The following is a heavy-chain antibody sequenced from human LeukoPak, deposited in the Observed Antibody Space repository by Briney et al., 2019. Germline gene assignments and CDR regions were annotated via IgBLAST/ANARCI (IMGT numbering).Heavy chain of an antibody. D-gene: IGHD5-12*01. CDR1: GFTSSSYS. V-gene: IGHV3-21*01. Sequence: GGSLRLSCAASGFTSSSYSMNWVRQAPGKGLEWVSSISSSSSYIYYADSVKGRFTIPRDNAKNSLYLQMNSLRAEDTAVYYCARAVSSGYDFAYYYYYGMDVWGKGTTVTVSS. J-gene: IGHJ6*04. CDR2: ISSSSSYI. CDR3: ARAVSSGYDFAYYYYYGMDV.